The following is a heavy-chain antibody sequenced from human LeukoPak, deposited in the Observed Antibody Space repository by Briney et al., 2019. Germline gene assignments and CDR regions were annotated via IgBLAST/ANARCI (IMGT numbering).Heavy chain of an antibody. D-gene: IGHD2-15*01. CDR2: INPDSGGT. Sequence: ASLKVSCKASGYTFTGYYMHWVRQAPGQGLEWMGWINPDSGGTNYAQKFQGRVTMTRDTAISTAYMELSRLRSDDTAVYYCARARCSGGSCYPHWFDPWGPGTLVTVSS. V-gene: IGHV1-2*02. CDR1: GYTFTGYY. CDR3: ARARCSGGSCYPHWFDP. J-gene: IGHJ5*02.